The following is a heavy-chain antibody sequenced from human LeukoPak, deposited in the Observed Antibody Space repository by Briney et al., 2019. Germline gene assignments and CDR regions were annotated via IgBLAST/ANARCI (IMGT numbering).Heavy chain of an antibody. V-gene: IGHV1-69*06. CDR3: ASRGGIAVAGLYYFDY. D-gene: IGHD6-19*01. CDR1: GCTFSSYA. CDR2: IIPIFGTA. Sequence: ASVKVSCKASGCTFSSYAISWVRQAPGQGLEWMGGIIPIFGTANYAQKFQGRVTITAGKSTSTAYMELSSLRSEDTAVYYCASRGGIAVAGLYYFDYWGQGTLVTVSS. J-gene: IGHJ4*02.